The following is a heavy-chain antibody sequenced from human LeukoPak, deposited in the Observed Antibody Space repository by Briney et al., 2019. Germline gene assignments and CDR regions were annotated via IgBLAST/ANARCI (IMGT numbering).Heavy chain of an antibody. CDR3: ARDGEVVPAAIRYFDY. CDR2: ISYDGSNK. CDR1: GFTFSSYG. V-gene: IGHV3-30*03. J-gene: IGHJ4*02. Sequence: GRSLRLSCAASGFTFSSYGMHWVRQAPGKGLEWVAVISYDGSNKYYADSVKGRFTISRDNSKNTLYLQMNSLRAEDTAVYYCARDGEVVPAAIRYFDYWGQGTLVTVSS. D-gene: IGHD2-2*01.